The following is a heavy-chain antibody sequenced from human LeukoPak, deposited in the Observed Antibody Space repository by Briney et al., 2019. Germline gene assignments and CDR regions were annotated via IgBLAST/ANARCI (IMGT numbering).Heavy chain of an antibody. CDR3: ARHFGGDSYGYLDY. D-gene: IGHD5-18*01. Sequence: SETLFLTCTVSGGSISSYYWSWIRQPPGKGLEWIGYIYYSGSTNYNPSLKSRVTIAVDTSKNQFSLKLSSVTAADTAVYYCARHFGGDSYGYLDYWGQGTLVTVSS. CDR1: GGSISSYY. J-gene: IGHJ4*02. V-gene: IGHV4-59*08. CDR2: IYYSGST.